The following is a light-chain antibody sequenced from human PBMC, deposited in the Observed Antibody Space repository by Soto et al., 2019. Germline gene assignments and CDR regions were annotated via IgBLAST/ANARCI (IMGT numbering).Light chain of an antibody. CDR1: SSDVGGYNY. CDR2: EVS. J-gene: IGLJ1*01. Sequence: QSVLTQAASVSGSPGQSITISCTGTSSDVGGYNYVSWYQQHPGKAPKLMIYEVSNRPSGVPNRFSGSKSGNTASLTISGLQAEDEADYYCSSYTSSSTLAFGTGTKVTVL. CDR3: SSYTSSSTLA. V-gene: IGLV2-14*01.